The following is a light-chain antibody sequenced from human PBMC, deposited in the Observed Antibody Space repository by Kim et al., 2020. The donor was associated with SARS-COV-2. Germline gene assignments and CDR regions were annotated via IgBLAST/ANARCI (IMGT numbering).Light chain of an antibody. CDR3: QAWDSSPRLV. J-gene: IGLJ2*01. V-gene: IGLV3-1*01. CDR1: KLGDKY. CDR2: QDS. Sequence: SYELTQPPSVSVSPGQTASITCSGDKLGDKYACWYQQKPGQSPVLVIYQDSKRPSGIPERFSGSNSGNTATLTISGTQAMDEADYYCQAWDSSPRLVFGG.